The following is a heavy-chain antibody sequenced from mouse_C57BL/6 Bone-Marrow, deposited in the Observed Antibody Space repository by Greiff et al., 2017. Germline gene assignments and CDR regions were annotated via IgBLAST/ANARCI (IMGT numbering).Heavy chain of an antibody. CDR3: TEYYCDRDAMDD. CDR2: IDPETGGT. D-gene: IGHD1-1*01. V-gene: IGHV1-15*01. Sequence: VQLQQSGAELVRPGASVTLSCKASGYTFTDYVMHWVKQTPVHGLEWIGAIDPETGGTAYNQKFKGKAILTADKSSSTAYMELRSLTSEDSAVYYCTEYYCDRDAMDDWGQGTSVTVSS. J-gene: IGHJ4*01. CDR1: GYTFTDYV.